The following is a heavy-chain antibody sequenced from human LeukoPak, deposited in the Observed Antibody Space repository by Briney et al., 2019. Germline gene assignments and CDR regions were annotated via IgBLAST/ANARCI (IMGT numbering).Heavy chain of an antibody. CDR1: GGSISSYY. Sequence: SETLSLTCTVSGGSISSYYWSWIRQPAGKGLEWIGRIYTSGSTNYNPSLKSRVNISVDTSKNQFSLKLSSVTAADTAVYYCARYYDSSGYYYIDAFDIWGQGTMVTVSS. D-gene: IGHD3-22*01. J-gene: IGHJ3*02. CDR3: ARYYDSSGYYYIDAFDI. CDR2: IYTSGST. V-gene: IGHV4-4*07.